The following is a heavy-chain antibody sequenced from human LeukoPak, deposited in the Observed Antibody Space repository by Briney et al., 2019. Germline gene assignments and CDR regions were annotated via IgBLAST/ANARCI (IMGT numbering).Heavy chain of an antibody. J-gene: IGHJ6*03. CDR3: ARGTRVLWFGELLYYYYYYMDV. CDR2: IYYSGST. V-gene: IGHV4-59*01. Sequence: SETLSLTCTVSGDSITNYYWSWYRQPPGQGLEWIGYIYYSGSTNYNPSLKSRVTISVDTSKNQFSLKLSSVTAADTAVYYCARGTRVLWFGELLYYYYYYMDVWGKGTTVTISS. D-gene: IGHD3-10*01. CDR1: GDSITNYY.